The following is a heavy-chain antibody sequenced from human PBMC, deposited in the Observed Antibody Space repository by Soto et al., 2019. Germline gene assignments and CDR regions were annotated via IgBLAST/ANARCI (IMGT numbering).Heavy chain of an antibody. D-gene: IGHD2-2*01. CDR1: GYTFTNYG. Sequence: QIRLVQSGAEVKKPGASVRVSCKTSGYTFTNYGITWVRQAHGQGLEWMGWISSSNGNTNHVDKCQGRVTMTTDTSTSTANLEMRSLTSDDTAVYFCARFCSTTSCYYSYTPFFDYWGQGTLITVSS. CDR2: ISSSNGNT. CDR3: ARFCSTTSCYYSYTPFFDY. J-gene: IGHJ4*02. V-gene: IGHV1-18*04.